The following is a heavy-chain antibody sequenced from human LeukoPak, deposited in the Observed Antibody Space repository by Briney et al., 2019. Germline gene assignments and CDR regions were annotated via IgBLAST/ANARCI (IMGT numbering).Heavy chain of an antibody. J-gene: IGHJ3*02. CDR1: GGSISSDY. D-gene: IGHD3-10*01. CDR2: ISHSGLT. V-gene: IGHV4-59*01. CDR3: ARVPWSVSYFAAFEI. Sequence: SETLSLTCTVSGGSISSDYWSWIRQSPGKGLEWIGYISHSGLTNYGPSLKSRVTISVDTSKKQFSLNLNSVTAADTAVYYCARVPWSVSYFAAFEIWGRGTMVIVSS.